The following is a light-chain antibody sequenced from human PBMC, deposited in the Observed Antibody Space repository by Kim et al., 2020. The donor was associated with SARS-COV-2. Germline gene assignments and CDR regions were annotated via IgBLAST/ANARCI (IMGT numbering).Light chain of an antibody. CDR1: RRLTSSR. CDR3: QQYGSSPLIT. Sequence: PGERATLSCRASRRLTSSRFAWYQHKPGQGPSLLIYAASSRATGVPDRFSGSGSGTDFTLTITRLEPEDFAVYYCQQYGSSPLITFGQGTRLEIK. CDR2: AAS. V-gene: IGKV3-20*01. J-gene: IGKJ5*01.